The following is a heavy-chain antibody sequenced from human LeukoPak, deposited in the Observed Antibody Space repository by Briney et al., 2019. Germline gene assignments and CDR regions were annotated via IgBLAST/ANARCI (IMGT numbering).Heavy chain of an antibody. V-gene: IGHV3-7*01. CDR1: GFSFTKYW. J-gene: IGHJ4*02. Sequence: GGSLRLSCAASGFSFTKYWMTWVRQAPGKGLEWVANIKHDGSERHYVNSVKGRFSISRGNAKNSLYLQMNSLRVEDTAVYYCARDRYTSIWGQGTLVTVSS. CDR3: ARDRYTSI. CDR2: IKHDGSER. D-gene: IGHD6-13*01.